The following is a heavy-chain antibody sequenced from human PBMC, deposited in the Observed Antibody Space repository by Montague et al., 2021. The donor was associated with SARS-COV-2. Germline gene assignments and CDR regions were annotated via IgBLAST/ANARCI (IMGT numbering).Heavy chain of an antibody. Sequence: SETLSLTCTVSNASTSNYYWSWLRQAPGKGLEWIGQIYSSGTTNYNPSLKSRVTISVDTANDHFSLNLTSVTAADTAVYYCARGERWFDPWGQGTLVTVSS. CDR1: NASTSNYY. CDR2: IYSSGTT. CDR3: ARGERWFDP. V-gene: IGHV4-59*01. J-gene: IGHJ5*02. D-gene: IGHD1-26*01.